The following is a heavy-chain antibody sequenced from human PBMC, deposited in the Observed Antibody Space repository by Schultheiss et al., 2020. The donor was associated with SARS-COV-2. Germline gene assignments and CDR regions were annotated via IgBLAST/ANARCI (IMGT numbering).Heavy chain of an antibody. D-gene: IGHD6-6*01. CDR3: AKGESSSIIYYYYYMDV. Sequence: GGLRLSCAASGFTFRSYAMSWVRQAPGKGLEWVSAISGSGGSTYYADSVKGRFTISRDNSKNTLYLQMNSLRAEDTAVYYCAKGESSSIIYYYYYMDVWGKGTTVTVSS. J-gene: IGHJ6*03. V-gene: IGHV3-23*01. CDR1: GFTFRSYA. CDR2: ISGSGGST.